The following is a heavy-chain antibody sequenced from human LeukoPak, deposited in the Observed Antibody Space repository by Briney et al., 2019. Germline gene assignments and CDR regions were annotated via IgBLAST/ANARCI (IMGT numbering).Heavy chain of an antibody. CDR2: IKQDGSEK. D-gene: IGHD2/OR15-2a*01. Sequence: PGGSLRLSCAASGFTFSSYWMSWVRQAPGKGLEWVANIKQDGSEKYYVDSVKGRFTISRDNAKNSLYLQMNSLRAEDTAVYYCARDMGHDFRLTTYNWFDPWGQGTLVTVSS. V-gene: IGHV3-7*01. CDR1: GFTFSSYW. J-gene: IGHJ5*02. CDR3: ARDMGHDFRLTTYNWFDP.